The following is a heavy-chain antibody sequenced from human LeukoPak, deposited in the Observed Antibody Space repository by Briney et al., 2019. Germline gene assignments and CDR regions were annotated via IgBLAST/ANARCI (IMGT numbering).Heavy chain of an antibody. V-gene: IGHV1-58*02. CDR1: GFTFTSAA. Sequence: ASVKVSCKASGFTFTSAAMQWVRQARGQRLEWIGWIVVGSGNTNYAQKFQERVTITRDMSTSTAYMELSSLRSEDTAVYYCAAPLGGNCSGGSRYSSSFLYYYYYGMDVWGQGTTVTVSS. D-gene: IGHD2-15*01. CDR3: AAPLGGNCSGGSRYSSSFLYYYYYGMDV. CDR2: IVVGSGNT. J-gene: IGHJ6*02.